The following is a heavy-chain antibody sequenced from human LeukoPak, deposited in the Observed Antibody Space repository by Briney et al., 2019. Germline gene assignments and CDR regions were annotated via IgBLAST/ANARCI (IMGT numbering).Heavy chain of an antibody. Sequence: SETLSLTCTLSGGSISTYYWSWIRQPPGKGLEWIGYVDYSGSTNYNPSLESRVTISVDTSKNQFSLKLSSVSAADTAVYYCAGQRFWGFDSWGQGTLVTVSS. CDR2: VDYSGST. D-gene: IGHD3-16*01. CDR3: AGQRFWGFDS. CDR1: GGSISTYY. V-gene: IGHV4-59*08. J-gene: IGHJ5*01.